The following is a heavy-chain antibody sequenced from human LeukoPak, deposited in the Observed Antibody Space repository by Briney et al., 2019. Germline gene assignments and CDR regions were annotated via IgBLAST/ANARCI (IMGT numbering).Heavy chain of an antibody. CDR1: GFTFSSYA. CDR2: ISGSGGST. D-gene: IGHD2-21*02. J-gene: IGHJ4*02. CDR3: ATSYVPATADFDY. Sequence: GSLRLSCVASGFTFSSYAMSWVRQAPGKGLEWVSAISGSGGSTYYADSVKGRFTISRDNSKNTLYLQMNSLRAEDTAVYYCATSYVPATADFDYWGQGTLVTVSS. V-gene: IGHV3-23*01.